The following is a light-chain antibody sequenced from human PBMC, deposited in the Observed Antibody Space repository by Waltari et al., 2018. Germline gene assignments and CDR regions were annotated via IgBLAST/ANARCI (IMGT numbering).Light chain of an antibody. Sequence: QSALTQPASVSGSPGQSITISCTGTSSDDGGYNSVSWYQQHPGKAPKLMIYEVSNRPSGVVNLFACSKSGNTASRTSSGLQAEDESDYYCSSYTSSSTLVFGGGTKLTVL. V-gene: IGLV2-14*01. CDR2: EVS. CDR1: SSDDGGYNS. J-gene: IGLJ3*02. CDR3: SSYTSSSTLV.